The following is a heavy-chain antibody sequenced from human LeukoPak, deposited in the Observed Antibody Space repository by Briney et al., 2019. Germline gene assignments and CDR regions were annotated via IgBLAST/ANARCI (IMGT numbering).Heavy chain of an antibody. J-gene: IGHJ4*02. CDR3: ARAGIAAALLPQYYFDY. CDR1: GGTFSSYA. D-gene: IGHD6-13*01. V-gene: IGHV1-69*13. Sequence: SVKVSCKASGGTFSSYAISWVRQAPGQGLKWMGGIIPIFGTANYAQKFQGRVTITADESTSTAYMELSSLRSEDTAVYYCARAGIAAALLPQYYFDYWGQGTLVTVSS. CDR2: IIPIFGTA.